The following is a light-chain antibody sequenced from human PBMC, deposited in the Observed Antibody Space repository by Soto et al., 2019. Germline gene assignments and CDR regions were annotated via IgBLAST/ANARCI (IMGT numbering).Light chain of an antibody. CDR3: QSYDSSLSGYV. Sequence: VLTQPPSVSGAPGQSVTISCTGSSSDIGSGYDVHWYQQLPGTAPKLLIYGNSNRPSGVPDRFSGSKSGTSASLAITGLQAEDEADYYCQSYDSSLSGYVFGTGTKVTVL. J-gene: IGLJ1*01. CDR2: GNS. CDR1: SSDIGSGYD. V-gene: IGLV1-40*01.